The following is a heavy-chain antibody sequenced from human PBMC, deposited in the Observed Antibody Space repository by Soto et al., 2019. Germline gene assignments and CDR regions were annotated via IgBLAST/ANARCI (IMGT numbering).Heavy chain of an antibody. V-gene: IGHV3-23*01. Sequence: LRLSCAASGFTFSSYAMSWVRQAPGKGLEWVSAISGSGGSTYYADSVKGRFTISRDNSKNTLYLQMNSLRAEDTAVYYCAKDTCSSTSCNKDVWGQGTTVTVSS. CDR2: ISGSGGST. CDR3: AKDTCSSTSCNKDV. J-gene: IGHJ6*02. D-gene: IGHD2-2*01. CDR1: GFTFSSYA.